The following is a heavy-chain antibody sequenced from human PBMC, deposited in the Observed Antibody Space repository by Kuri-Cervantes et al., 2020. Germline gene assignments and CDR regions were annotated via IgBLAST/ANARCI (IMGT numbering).Heavy chain of an antibody. Sequence: KVSCKGSGYSFTSYWIGWVRQMPGKGLEWMGIIYPGDSDTRYSPSFQGQVTISADKSISTAYLQWGSLKASGTAMYYCARRSNYGDYYFDYWGQGTLVTVSS. CDR2: IYPGDSDT. J-gene: IGHJ4*02. D-gene: IGHD4-17*01. CDR1: GYSFTSYW. CDR3: ARRSNYGDYYFDY. V-gene: IGHV5-51*01.